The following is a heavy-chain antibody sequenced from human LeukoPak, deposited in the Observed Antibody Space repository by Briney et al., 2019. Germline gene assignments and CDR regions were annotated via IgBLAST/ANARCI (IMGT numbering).Heavy chain of an antibody. CDR3: AREGGNDAFDI. CDR1: GGSISSYY. CDR2: IYYSGST. Sequence: SGTLSLTCTVSGGSISSYYWSWIRQPPGKGPEWIGYIYYSGSTNYNPSLKSRVTISVDTSKNQFSLKLSSVTAADTAVYYCAREGGNDAFDIWGQGTMVTVSS. V-gene: IGHV4-59*01. D-gene: IGHD4-23*01. J-gene: IGHJ3*02.